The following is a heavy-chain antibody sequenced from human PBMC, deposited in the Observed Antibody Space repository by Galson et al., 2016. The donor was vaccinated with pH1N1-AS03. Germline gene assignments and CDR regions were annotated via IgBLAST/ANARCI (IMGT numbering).Heavy chain of an antibody. CDR1: GFTVSNNY. V-gene: IGHV3-66*01. J-gene: IGHJ4*02. CDR2: IYSRGNT. CDR3: ARDTYESRG. D-gene: IGHD3-22*01. Sequence: SLRLSCAASGFTVSNNYMSWVRQAPGKGLEWVSVIYSRGNTFYADSVKGRFTISRDNSKNTLYLQMNSLRAEDTVVYYWARDTYESRGGGQGTLVTVSS.